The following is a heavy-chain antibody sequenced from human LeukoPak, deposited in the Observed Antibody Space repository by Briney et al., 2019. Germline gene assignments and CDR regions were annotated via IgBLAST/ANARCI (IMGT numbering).Heavy chain of an antibody. CDR1: GFTFSSYA. Sequence: GGPLRLSCAASGFTFSSYAMNWVRQAPGKGLEWVSAISGSGGTTYYADSVKGRFTISRDNSKNTLYLQMNSLRAADTALYYCAKPAKTDYADYWGQGTPVTVSS. D-gene: IGHD1-14*01. CDR2: ISGSGGTT. V-gene: IGHV3-23*01. J-gene: IGHJ4*02. CDR3: AKPAKTDYADY.